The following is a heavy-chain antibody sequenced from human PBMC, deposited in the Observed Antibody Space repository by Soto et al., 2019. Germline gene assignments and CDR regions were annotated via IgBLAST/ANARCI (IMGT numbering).Heavy chain of an antibody. CDR3: AKDTAYAMDV. D-gene: IGHD2-15*01. CDR1: GFDFSNSC. V-gene: IGHV3-74*01. Sequence: PGGSLRLSCAASGFDFSNSCIHWVRQGPGKGLVWVSHINSDGSGTTYADSVKGRFTISRDNAKNTVYLQMNSLRAEDTAVYYCAKDTAYAMDVWGQGTTVTVSS. J-gene: IGHJ6*02. CDR2: INSDGSGT.